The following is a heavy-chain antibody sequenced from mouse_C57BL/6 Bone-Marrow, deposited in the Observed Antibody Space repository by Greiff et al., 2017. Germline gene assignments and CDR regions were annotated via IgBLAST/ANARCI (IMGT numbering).Heavy chain of an antibody. Sequence: EVKVVESGPELVKPGASVKISCKASGYTFTDYYMNWVKQSHGKSLEWIGDINPNNGGTSYNQKFKGKATLTVDKSSSTAYMELRSLTSEDSAVYYCARSGGFDYWGQGTTLTVSS. J-gene: IGHJ2*01. CDR2: INPNNGGT. D-gene: IGHD3-1*01. CDR3: ARSGGFDY. CDR1: GYTFTDYY. V-gene: IGHV1-26*01.